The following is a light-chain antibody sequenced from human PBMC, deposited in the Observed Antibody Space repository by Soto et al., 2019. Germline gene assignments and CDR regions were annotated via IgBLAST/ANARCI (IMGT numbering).Light chain of an antibody. V-gene: IGLV1-44*01. CDR1: SSNIGSNT. J-gene: IGLJ1*01. CDR3: AAWDDSLNGLV. CDR2: NNN. Sequence: QSVLTQPPSASGTPGQRVIISCSGSSSNIGSNTVNWYQQLPGTAPKLLIYNNNQRPSGVPDRFSGSKSGTSASLAISGLQSEDEADYYCAAWDDSLNGLVFGTGTMLTVL.